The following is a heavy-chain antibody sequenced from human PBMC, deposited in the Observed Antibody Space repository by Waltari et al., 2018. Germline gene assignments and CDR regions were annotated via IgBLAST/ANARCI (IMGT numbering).Heavy chain of an antibody. D-gene: IGHD6-19*01. CDR2: INHSGST. J-gene: IGHJ5*02. CDR1: GGSFSGYY. V-gene: IGHV4-34*01. Sequence: QVQLQQWGAGLLKPSEHLSLTCAVYGGSFSGYYLSWLRQPPGKGLEWIGEINHSGSTNYNPSLKSRVTISVDTSKNQFSLKLSSVTAADTAVYYCARGVIAVAGHGWFDPWGQGTLVTVSS. CDR3: ARGVIAVAGHGWFDP.